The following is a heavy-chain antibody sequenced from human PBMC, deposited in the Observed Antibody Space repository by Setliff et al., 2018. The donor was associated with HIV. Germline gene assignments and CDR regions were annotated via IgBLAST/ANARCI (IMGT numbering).Heavy chain of an antibody. D-gene: IGHD6-19*01. CDR1: GDSISSGGYY. J-gene: IGHJ3*02. CDR3: TRQSPVAGSGAFDI. CDR2: IYTSGTTNYNPST. Sequence: PSETLSLTCTVSGDSISSGGYYWSWIRQPAGQGLEWIGRIYTSGTTNYNPSTNYNPSLKSRITISLETSRNQFSPRVTSVTATDTAVYYCTRQSPVAGSGAFDIWGQGTMVTVSS. V-gene: IGHV4-61*02.